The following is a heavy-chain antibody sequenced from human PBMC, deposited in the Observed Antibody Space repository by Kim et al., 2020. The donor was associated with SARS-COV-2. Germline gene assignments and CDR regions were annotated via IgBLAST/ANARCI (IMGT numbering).Heavy chain of an antibody. Sequence: SETLSLTCAVYGGSFSGYYWSWIRQPPGKGLEWIGEINHSGSTNYNPSLKSRVTISVDTSKNQFSLKLGSVTAADTAVYYCARAGSSVVVPVATVPYDAFDIWGQGTMVTVSS. CDR3: ARAGSSVVVPVATVPYDAFDI. V-gene: IGHV4-34*01. D-gene: IGHD2-2*01. J-gene: IGHJ3*02. CDR2: INHSGST. CDR1: GGSFSGYY.